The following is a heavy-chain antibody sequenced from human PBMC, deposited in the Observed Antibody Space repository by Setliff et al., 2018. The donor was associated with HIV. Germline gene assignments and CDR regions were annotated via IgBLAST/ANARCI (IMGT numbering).Heavy chain of an antibody. J-gene: IGHJ4*02. CDR1: GGNFGNYA. D-gene: IGHD1-1*01. CDR3: ARPSVRMARNWYDFGY. Sequence: GASVKVSCKASGGNFGNYAITWVRQAPGQGLEWMGGIIPIVNIANYSQKFQGRVTITRNTSTSTAYMELSSLTSEDTAVYYCARPSVRMARNWYDFGYWGQGTLVTVSS. V-gene: IGHV1-69*10. CDR2: IIPIVNIA.